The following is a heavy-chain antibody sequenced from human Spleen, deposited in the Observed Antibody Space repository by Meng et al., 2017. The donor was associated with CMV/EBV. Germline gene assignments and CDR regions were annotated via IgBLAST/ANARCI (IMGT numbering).Heavy chain of an antibody. D-gene: IGHD1-14*01. CDR2: ISTSSSYL. V-gene: IGHV3-21*01. CDR3: ARDSPPGLFDY. CDR1: GFTFSSYA. Sequence: GESLKISCAASGFTFSSYALTWVRQAPGKGLEWVSSISTSSSYLNYADSVKGRFTISRDNAKNSLYLQMNGLRAEDTAVYYCARDSPPGLFDYWGQGALVTVSS. J-gene: IGHJ4*02.